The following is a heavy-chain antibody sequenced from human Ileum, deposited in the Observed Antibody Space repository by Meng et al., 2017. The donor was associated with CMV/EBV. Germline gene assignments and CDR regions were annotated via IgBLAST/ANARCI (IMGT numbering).Heavy chain of an antibody. CDR3: ARDEGYCSSTSCYSPYYYYGMDV. CDR1: GGTFSSYA. CDR2: IIPILGIA. J-gene: IGHJ6*02. Sequence: SVKVSCKASGGTFSSYAISWVRQAPGQGLEWMGGIIPILGIANYAQKFQGRVTITADNSTSTAYMELSSLRSEETAVYYCARDEGYCSSTSCYSPYYYYGMDVWGQGTTVTVSS. D-gene: IGHD2-2*01. V-gene: IGHV1-69*10.